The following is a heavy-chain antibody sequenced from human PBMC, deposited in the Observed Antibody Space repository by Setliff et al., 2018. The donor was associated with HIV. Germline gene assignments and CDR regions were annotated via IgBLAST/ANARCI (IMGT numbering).Heavy chain of an antibody. CDR2: IYTSGST. CDR3: ARRSIVGSTRGYYYYALDV. V-gene: IGHV4-61*08. Sequence: SETLSLTCTVSVGSLRSGAYSWSWIRQSPGKSLEWIGYIYTSGSTSYNPSLKSRLTISLDTSKNQFSLKLSSVTAADTAVYYCARRSIVGSTRGYYYYALDVWGQGTTVTVSS. J-gene: IGHJ6*02. CDR1: VGSLRSGAYS. D-gene: IGHD1-26*01.